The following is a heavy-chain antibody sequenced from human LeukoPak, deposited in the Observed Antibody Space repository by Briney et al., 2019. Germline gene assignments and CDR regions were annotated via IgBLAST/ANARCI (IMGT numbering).Heavy chain of an antibody. CDR2: INAGNGNT. CDR1: GYTFTSYA. D-gene: IGHD3-22*01. CDR3: ARGGNYDSSGYYYPLRY. Sequence: ASVKVSCKASGYTFTSYAMHWARQAPGQRLEWMGWINAGNGNTKYSQEFQGRVTFTRDTSASTAYMELSSLRSEDTAVYYCARGGNYDSSGYYYPLRYWGQGTLVTVSS. J-gene: IGHJ4*02. V-gene: IGHV1-3*03.